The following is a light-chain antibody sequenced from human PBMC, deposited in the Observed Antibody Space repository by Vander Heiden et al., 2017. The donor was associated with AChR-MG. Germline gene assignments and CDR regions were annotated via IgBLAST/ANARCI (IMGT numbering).Light chain of an antibody. CDR3: MQAVQAFT. CDR1: QSLLYSNGYNY. V-gene: IGKV2-28*01. CDR2: LGS. J-gene: IGKJ3*01. Sequence: DIVMTQSPLSLPVTPGEPASISCRSSQSLLYSNGYNYLDWYLQKPGQSPQLLIYLGSNRASGVPDRFSGSGSGTDFTLKISRVEAEDVGIYYCMQAVQAFTFGPRTKVDVK.